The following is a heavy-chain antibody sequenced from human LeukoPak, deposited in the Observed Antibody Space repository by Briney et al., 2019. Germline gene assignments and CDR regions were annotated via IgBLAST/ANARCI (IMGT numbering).Heavy chain of an antibody. CDR2: ISYDGSNK. D-gene: IGHD6-19*01. CDR3: AKGGSSGWYEFDY. V-gene: IGHV3-30*18. J-gene: IGHJ4*02. Sequence: GGSLRLSCAASGFTFSSYGMHWVRQAPGKGLEWVAVISYDGSNKYYADSVKGRFTISRDNSKNTLYLQMNSLRAEDTAVYYCAKGGSSGWYEFDYWGQGTLVTVSS. CDR1: GFTFSSYG.